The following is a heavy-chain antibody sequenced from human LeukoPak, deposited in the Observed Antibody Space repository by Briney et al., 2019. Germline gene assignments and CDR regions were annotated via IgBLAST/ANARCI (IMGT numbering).Heavy chain of an antibody. V-gene: IGHV3-64*02. Sequence: PGGSLRLSCAASGFTFSSYAMHWVRQAPGEGLEYLAAISSNRGSTDYAGSVKGRFTISRDNSKNTLYLQMGSLRADDMAVYYCAREISPGNWFDPWGQGTLVTVSS. D-gene: IGHD1-26*01. J-gene: IGHJ5*02. CDR3: AREISPGNWFDP. CDR1: GFTFSSYA. CDR2: ISSNRGST.